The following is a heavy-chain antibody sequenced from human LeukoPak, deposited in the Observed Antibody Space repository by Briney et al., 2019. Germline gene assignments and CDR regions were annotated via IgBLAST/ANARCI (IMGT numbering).Heavy chain of an antibody. V-gene: IGHV1-69*04. D-gene: IGHD4-17*01. CDR3: ARYEGARVTTNRVEY. CDR2: IIPILGIA. CDR1: GGTFSSYA. J-gene: IGHJ4*02. Sequence: PSVKVTCKASGGTFSSYAIGWVRQAPGQGLQLMGRIIPILGIANYAQKFQGRVTITADKSTSTAYMELSSLRSEDTAVYYCARYEGARVTTNRVEYWGQGTLVTVSS.